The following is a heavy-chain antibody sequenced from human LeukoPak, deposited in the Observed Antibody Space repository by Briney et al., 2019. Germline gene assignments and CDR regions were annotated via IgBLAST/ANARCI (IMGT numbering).Heavy chain of an antibody. CDR1: GGTFISYA. CDR3: ARGNGDYINWFDP. Sequence: GASVKVSCKASGGTFISYAISWVRQAPGQGLEWMGGIIPIFGTANYAQKFQGRVTITADESTSTAYMELSSLRSEDTAVYYCARGNGDYINWFDPWGQGTLVTVSS. CDR2: IIPIFGTA. J-gene: IGHJ5*02. D-gene: IGHD4-17*01. V-gene: IGHV1-69*13.